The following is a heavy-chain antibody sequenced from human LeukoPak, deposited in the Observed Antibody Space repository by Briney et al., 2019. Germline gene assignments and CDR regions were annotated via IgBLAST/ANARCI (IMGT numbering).Heavy chain of an antibody. CDR2: ISSHSSTI. J-gene: IGHJ5*02. V-gene: IGHV3-48*01. CDR3: ARDGSAGSYLNWFDP. D-gene: IGHD3-10*01. Sequence: GGSLRLSCTGSGFTFSSYSMNWVRQAPGKGLEWISYISSHSSTIYYADSVRGRFTISRDNDKRSVYLQMSSLRVEDTAVYYCARDGSAGSYLNWFDPWGQGTRVTVSS. CDR1: GFTFSSYS.